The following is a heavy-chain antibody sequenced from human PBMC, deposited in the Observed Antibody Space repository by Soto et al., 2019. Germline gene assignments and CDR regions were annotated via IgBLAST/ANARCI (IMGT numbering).Heavy chain of an antibody. CDR2: ISAYNGNT. J-gene: IGHJ6*02. Sequence: QVQLVQSGAEVKKPGASVKVSCKASGYTFTSYGISWVRQAPGQGLEGMGWISAYNGNTNYAQKLQGRVTMTTDTSTSTAYMELRSLTSDDTAVYYCARDLRNPTRGYYYGMDVWGQGTTVTVSS. CDR1: GYTFTSYG. D-gene: IGHD5-12*01. CDR3: ARDLRNPTRGYYYGMDV. V-gene: IGHV1-18*01.